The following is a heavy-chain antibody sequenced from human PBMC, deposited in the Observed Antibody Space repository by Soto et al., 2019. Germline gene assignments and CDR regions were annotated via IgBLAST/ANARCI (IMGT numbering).Heavy chain of an antibody. CDR1: GGSISSHY. Sequence: SETLSLTCTVSGGSISSHYWSWIRQPPGKGLEWIGYIYYSGSTNYNPSLKSRVTISVDTSKNQFSLKLSSVTAADTAVYYCASINLGELSLDYWGQGTLVTVSS. CDR3: ASINLGELSLDY. CDR2: IYYSGST. D-gene: IGHD3-16*02. V-gene: IGHV4-59*11. J-gene: IGHJ4*02.